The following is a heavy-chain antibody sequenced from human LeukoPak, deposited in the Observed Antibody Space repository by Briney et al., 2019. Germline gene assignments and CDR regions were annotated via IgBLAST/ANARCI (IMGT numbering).Heavy chain of an antibody. CDR2: ISGSGSGGST. CDR1: GFTFSSSA. CDR3: ARVMASGWYGDY. D-gene: IGHD6-19*01. J-gene: IGHJ4*02. Sequence: GGSLRLSCAASGFTFSSSAMSWVRQAPGKGLEWVSSISGSGSGGSTYYADSVKGRFTISRDNSKNTLYLQMNSLRAEDTAVYYCARVMASGWYGDYWGQGTLVTVSS. V-gene: IGHV3-23*01.